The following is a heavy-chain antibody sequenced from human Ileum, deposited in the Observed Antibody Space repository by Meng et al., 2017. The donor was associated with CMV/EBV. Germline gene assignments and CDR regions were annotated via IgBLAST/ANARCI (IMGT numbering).Heavy chain of an antibody. Sequence: SLKISCAASGFTFGEYAMYWVRQAPGKGLEWVSGISWNSGTIYYAESVKGRFTISRDNAKNSLFLQVDSLRAEDTAFYYCARSKSSGYYAAFDYWGQG. CDR1: GFTFGEYA. D-gene: IGHD2-2*03. V-gene: IGHV3-9*01. CDR2: ISWNSGTI. J-gene: IGHJ4*02. CDR3: ARSKSSGYYAAFDY.